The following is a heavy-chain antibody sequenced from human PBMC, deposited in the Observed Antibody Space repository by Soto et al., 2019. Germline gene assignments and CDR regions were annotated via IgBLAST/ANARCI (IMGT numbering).Heavy chain of an antibody. V-gene: IGHV2-5*02. CDR3: AHSTQFSLYCSGGSCYFDY. D-gene: IGHD2-15*01. J-gene: IGHJ4*02. CDR2: IYWDDDK. Sequence: SGPTLVKPTQTLTLTCTFSGFSLSTSGVGVGWIRQPPGKALEWLALIYWDDDKRYSPSLKSRLTITKDTSKNQVVLTMTNMDPVDTATYYCAHSTQFSLYCSGGSCYFDYWGQGTLVTVSS. CDR1: GFSLSTSGVG.